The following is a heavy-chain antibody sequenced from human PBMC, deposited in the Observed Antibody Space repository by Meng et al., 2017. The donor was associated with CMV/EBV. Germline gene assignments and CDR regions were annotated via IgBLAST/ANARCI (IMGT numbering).Heavy chain of an antibody. CDR3: ARGGLYYYDSSGHFDY. V-gene: IGHV4-4*07. CDR1: GGCNSSYY. J-gene: IGHJ4*02. CDR2: LYTSGST. D-gene: IGHD3-22*01. Sequence: QWRLHDSGPGPWNPAETLPLACPGSGGCNSSYYQSWIRQPAGKGLEWIGRLYTSGSTNYNPSLKSRVTMSVDTSKNQFSLKLSSVTAADTAVYYCARGGLYYYDSSGHFDYWGQGTLVTVSS.